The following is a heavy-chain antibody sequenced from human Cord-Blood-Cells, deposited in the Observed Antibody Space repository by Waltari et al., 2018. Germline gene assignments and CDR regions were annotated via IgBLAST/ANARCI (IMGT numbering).Heavy chain of an antibody. Sequence: QVQLQQWGAGLLKPSETLSLTCAVYGASFSGYYWSWTRQPPGKGLEWIGEINHSGSTNYNPSLKSRVTISVDTSKNQFSLKLSAVTAADTAVYYCARQRSDFWSGYFPYYFDYWGQGTLVTVSS. V-gene: IGHV4-34*01. CDR3: ARQRSDFWSGYFPYYFDY. D-gene: IGHD3-3*01. CDR2: INHSGST. CDR1: GASFSGYY. J-gene: IGHJ4*02.